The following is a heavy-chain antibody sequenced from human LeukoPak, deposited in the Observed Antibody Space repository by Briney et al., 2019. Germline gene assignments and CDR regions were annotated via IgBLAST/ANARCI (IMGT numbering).Heavy chain of an antibody. CDR2: IYYSGST. CDR3: AREEYCSGGSCSDY. CDR1: GGSFSGYY. D-gene: IGHD2-15*01. Sequence: SETLSLTCAVYGGSFSGYYWSWIRQPPGKGLEWIGYIYYSGSTYYNPSLKSRVTISVDTSKNQFSLKLSSVTATDTAVYYWAREEYCSGGSCSDYWGQGTLVTVSS. J-gene: IGHJ4*02. V-gene: IGHV4-30-4*01.